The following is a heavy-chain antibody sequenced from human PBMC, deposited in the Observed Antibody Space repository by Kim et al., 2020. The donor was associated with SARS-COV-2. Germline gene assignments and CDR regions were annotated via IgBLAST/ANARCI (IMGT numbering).Heavy chain of an antibody. CDR2: ISGGSSYI. CDR3: AREAEADFFETSSCCDS. CDR1: GFNFISYT. Sequence: GGSLRLSCAASGFNFISYTMNWVRQAPGKGLEWVSSISGGSSYIYYADSMKGRFTISRDNAKNSLYLQINNLRVEDTAVYFCAREAEADFFETSSCCDSRGQGTLVAVSS. J-gene: IGHJ4*02. V-gene: IGHV3-21*06. D-gene: IGHD3-3*01.